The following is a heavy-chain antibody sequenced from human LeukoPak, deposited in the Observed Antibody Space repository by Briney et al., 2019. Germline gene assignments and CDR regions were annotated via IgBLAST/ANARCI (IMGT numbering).Heavy chain of an antibody. CDR1: GGSISSSSYY. Sequence: SETLSLTCTVSGGSISSSSYYWGWIRQPPGKGLEWIGSIYYSGSTYYNPSLKSRVTISVDTSKNQFSLKLSSVTAADTAAYYCARERTLSTVTTFRRGSSHLYYFDYWGQGTLVTVSS. D-gene: IGHD4-17*01. CDR2: IYYSGST. CDR3: ARERTLSTVTTFRRGSSHLYYFDY. J-gene: IGHJ4*02. V-gene: IGHV4-39*07.